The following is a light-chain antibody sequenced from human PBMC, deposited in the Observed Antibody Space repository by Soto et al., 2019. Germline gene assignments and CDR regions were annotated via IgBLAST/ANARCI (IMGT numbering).Light chain of an antibody. Sequence: QSALTQPASVSGAPGQRVTISCTGSSSNIGAGYDVSWYQQLPGTAPKFLIYGNTDRPSGVPDRFSGSKSGTSASLAITGLQAEDEADYYCQSYDSSLSGYVFGTGTKLTVL. V-gene: IGLV1-40*01. CDR1: SSNIGAGYD. CDR2: GNT. J-gene: IGLJ1*01. CDR3: QSYDSSLSGYV.